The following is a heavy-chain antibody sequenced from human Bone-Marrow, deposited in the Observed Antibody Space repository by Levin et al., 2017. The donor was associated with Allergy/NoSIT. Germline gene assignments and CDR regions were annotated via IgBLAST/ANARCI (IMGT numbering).Heavy chain of an antibody. D-gene: IGHD2-21*02. J-gene: IGHJ4*02. CDR1: GGTFSTYG. Sequence: GASVKVSCKTSGGTFSTYGFAWVRQAPGQGLEWVGGIVPFFERANYEQRFQDRFVITAEDSTSTAYLELRGLRSEDTGIYYCARSAEEYGDYYAHWGQGTQVTVSS. CDR3: ARSAEEYGDYYAH. V-gene: IGHV1-69*13. CDR2: IVPFFERA.